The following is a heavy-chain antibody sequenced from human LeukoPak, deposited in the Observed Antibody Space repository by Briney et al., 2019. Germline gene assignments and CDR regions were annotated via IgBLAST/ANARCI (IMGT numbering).Heavy chain of an antibody. CDR1: ESTFTGSY. J-gene: IGHJ6*02. CDR2: INPNSGGT. Sequence: ASVKLSCKSSESTFTGSYIHMVREAPGQGLEWMGWINPNSGGTNYAQKFQGRVTMTRYTSISTAYMELNSLRSDDTAAYYCASRSLGVHYGLDVWGQGTTVTVPS. V-gene: IGHV1-2*02. CDR3: ASRSLGVHYGLDV.